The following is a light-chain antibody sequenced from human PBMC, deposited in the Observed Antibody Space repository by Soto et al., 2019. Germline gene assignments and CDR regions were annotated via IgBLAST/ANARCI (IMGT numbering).Light chain of an antibody. J-gene: IGLJ2*01. CDR2: DNY. CDR3: GTWDASLTNGRV. V-gene: IGLV1-51*01. CDR1: SSNIGRNY. Sequence: QSVLTQPPSVSAAPGQKVTISCSGGSSNIGRNYVSWYQQFPGTAPKFLIYDNYKRPSGIPDRFSGSKSGTSATLDITGLQTGDEADYYCGTWDASLTNGRVFGGGTKVTVL.